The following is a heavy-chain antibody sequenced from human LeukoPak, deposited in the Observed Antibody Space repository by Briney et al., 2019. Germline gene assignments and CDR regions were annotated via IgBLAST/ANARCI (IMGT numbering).Heavy chain of an antibody. J-gene: IGHJ3*02. D-gene: IGHD3-10*01. CDR2: ITSSSSTT. Sequence: QPGGSLRLSCAASGFTFSSYTMNWVRQAPGKGLEWVSYITSSSSTTYYADSVKGRFTISRDNAKNSLYLQMNSLRAEDTAVHYCARDDSDLWFGELLRAHDSFGIWGQGTMVTVSS. CDR3: ARDDSDLWFGELLRAHDSFGI. V-gene: IGHV3-48*01. CDR1: GFTFSSYT.